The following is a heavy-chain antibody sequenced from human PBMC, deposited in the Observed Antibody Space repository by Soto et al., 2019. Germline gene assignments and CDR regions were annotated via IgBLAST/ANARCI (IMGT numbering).Heavy chain of an antibody. CDR1: GGSINSGNHY. CDR3: ARLSITSNGGWFDP. CDR2: ISYSGST. J-gene: IGHJ5*02. D-gene: IGHD1-20*01. Sequence: QVQLQESRPGLVKPSQTLSLTCTVSGGSINSGNHYWNWIRQHPGKGLEWIGYISYSGSTSYNPSLRSRVTISVDTSKNQFSLKLSSVTAADTAVFYCARLSITSNGGWFDPWGQGTLVTVSS. V-gene: IGHV4-31*03.